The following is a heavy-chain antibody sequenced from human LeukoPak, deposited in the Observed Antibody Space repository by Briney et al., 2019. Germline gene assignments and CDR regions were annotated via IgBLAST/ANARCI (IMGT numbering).Heavy chain of an antibody. J-gene: IGHJ4*02. CDR3: AKHPRGAGHKTGYFDY. V-gene: IGHV3-21*04. Sequence: PGGSLRLSCAASGFTFSSYSMNWVRQAPGKGLEWVSFISSSSTYIYYADSVKGRFTISRDNSKNTLYLQMNSLRAEDTAVYYCAKHPRGAGHKTGYFDYWGQGTLVTVSS. CDR1: GFTFSSYS. CDR2: ISSSSTYI. D-gene: IGHD1-26*01.